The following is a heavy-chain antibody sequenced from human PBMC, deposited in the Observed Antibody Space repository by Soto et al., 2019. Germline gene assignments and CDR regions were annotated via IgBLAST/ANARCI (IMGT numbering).Heavy chain of an antibody. V-gene: IGHV4-4*02. Sequence: QVQLQESGPGLVKPSGTLSLTCAVSGCSISSNNWWSWVRQPPGKGLECIGEIYHSGNTNYNPSLKGRVTISVDKSKNQFSLRLSSVTAAYTAVYYCARRYSGYYYDYWGQGTLVTVSS. D-gene: IGHD5-12*01. J-gene: IGHJ4*02. CDR2: IYHSGNT. CDR1: GCSISSNNW. CDR3: ARRYSGYYYDY.